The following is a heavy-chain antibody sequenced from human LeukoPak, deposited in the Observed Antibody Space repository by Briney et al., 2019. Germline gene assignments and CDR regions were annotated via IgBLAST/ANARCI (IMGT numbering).Heavy chain of an antibody. Sequence: GGSLRLSCAASGFTFSSYSMNWVRQAPGKGLEWVSSISSSSSYIYYADSVKGRFTISRDNAKNSLYPQMNSLRAEDTAVYYCARLVTREDWYFDLWGRGTLVTVSS. CDR2: ISSSSSYI. D-gene: IGHD4-17*01. V-gene: IGHV3-21*01. CDR3: ARLVTREDWYFDL. J-gene: IGHJ2*01. CDR1: GFTFSSYS.